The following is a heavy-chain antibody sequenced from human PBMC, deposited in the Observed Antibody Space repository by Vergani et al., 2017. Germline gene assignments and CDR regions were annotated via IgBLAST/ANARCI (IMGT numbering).Heavy chain of an antibody. D-gene: IGHD3-10*01. CDR2: INPSGGST. J-gene: IGHJ4*02. CDR1: GYTFTSSY. V-gene: IGHV1-46*01. CDR3: ARGGFTMVRGRANKFDY. Sequence: QVQLVQSGAEVKKPGASMKVSCKASGYTFTSSYVHWVRQAPGQGLEWMGIINPSGGSTSYAQKFQGRVTMTRDTSTSTVYMELSSLRSEDTAVYYCARGGFTMVRGRANKFDYWGQGTLVTVSS.